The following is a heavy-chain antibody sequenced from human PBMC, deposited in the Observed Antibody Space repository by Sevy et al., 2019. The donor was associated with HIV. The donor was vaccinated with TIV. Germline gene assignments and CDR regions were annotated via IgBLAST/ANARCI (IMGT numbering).Heavy chain of an antibody. V-gene: IGHV3-15*01. CDR2: IKNIHEGGST. CDR3: TTDAGMTPWHALQH. D-gene: IGHD1-20*01. J-gene: IGHJ1*01. Sequence: GGSLRLSCAASGFSFSGAWMRWVRQAPGGALEWVGRIKNIHEGGSTEYAAPVKGRFTISRDDSKNTLYLQLSSLKTDDTGVYYCTTDAGMTPWHALQHWGQGTLVTVSS. CDR1: GFSFSGAW.